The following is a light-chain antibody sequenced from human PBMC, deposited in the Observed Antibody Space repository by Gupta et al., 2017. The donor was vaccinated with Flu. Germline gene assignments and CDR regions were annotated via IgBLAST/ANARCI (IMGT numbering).Light chain of an antibody. CDR1: RSISTY. Sequence: DIQMTQSPSSLSASVGDRVTITCRAGRSISTYLNWYQQKPGSAPNLLIYAASSLQSGVPSRFSGSGSGTDFSLTINRLQPEDFATYYCQQTDTAPLTFGGGTKVEI. CDR3: QQTDTAPLT. CDR2: AAS. J-gene: IGKJ4*01. V-gene: IGKV1-39*01.